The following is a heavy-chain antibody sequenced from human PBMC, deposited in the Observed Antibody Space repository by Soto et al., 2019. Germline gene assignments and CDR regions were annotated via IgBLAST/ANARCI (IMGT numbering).Heavy chain of an antibody. CDR3: ARVHCSGGSCYSPYFDY. CDR2: IYYSGST. V-gene: IGHV4-31*03. CDR1: GGSISSGGYY. Sequence: QVQLQESGPGLVKPSQTLSLTCTVSGGSISSGGYYWSWIRQHPGKGLEWIGYIYYSGSTYYNPSLQRRVTISVDTSKNQFSLKLSSVTAADTAVYYCARVHCSGGSCYSPYFDYWGQGTLVPVSS. D-gene: IGHD2-15*01. J-gene: IGHJ4*02.